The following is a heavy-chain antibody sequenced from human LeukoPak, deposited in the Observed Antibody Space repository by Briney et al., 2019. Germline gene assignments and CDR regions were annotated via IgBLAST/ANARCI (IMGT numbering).Heavy chain of an antibody. CDR1: GGSISSYY. J-gene: IGHJ6*02. V-gene: IGHV4-59*01. CDR3: ARCIAAAGTFADYYSMDV. D-gene: IGHD6-13*01. CDR2: IYYSGST. Sequence: SGTLSLTCTVSGGSISSYYWSWIRQPPGKGLEWIGYIYYSGSTNYNPSLKSRVTISVDTSKNQFSLKLSSVTAADTAVYYCARCIAAAGTFADYYSMDVWGQGTTVTVSS.